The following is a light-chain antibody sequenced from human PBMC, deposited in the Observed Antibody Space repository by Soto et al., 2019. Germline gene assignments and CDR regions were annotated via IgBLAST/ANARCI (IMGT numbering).Light chain of an antibody. CDR2: ENN. V-gene: IGLV1-51*02. J-gene: IGLJ1*01. CDR3: GTWDSSLSAGYV. Sequence: QSVLTQPPSVSAAPGQKVTISCSGSSSNIGNNYVSWYQQLPGTAPKLLIYENNKRPSGIPDRFSGSKSGTSATLGITGLQTGDEADYYCGTWDSSLSAGYVFGTGTKLT. CDR1: SSNIGNNY.